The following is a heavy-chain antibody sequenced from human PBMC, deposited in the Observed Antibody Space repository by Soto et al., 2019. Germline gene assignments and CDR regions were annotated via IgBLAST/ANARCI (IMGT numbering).Heavy chain of an antibody. Sequence: GGSLRLSCAASGFTFSSYWMHWVRQAPGKGLVWVSRINSDGSSTSYADSVKGRFTISRDNAKNTLYLQMNSLRAEDTAVYYCARDLTIFGVVIPNWFDPWGQGTLVTVSS. CDR1: GFTFSSYW. D-gene: IGHD3-3*01. V-gene: IGHV3-74*01. J-gene: IGHJ5*02. CDR2: INSDGSST. CDR3: ARDLTIFGVVIPNWFDP.